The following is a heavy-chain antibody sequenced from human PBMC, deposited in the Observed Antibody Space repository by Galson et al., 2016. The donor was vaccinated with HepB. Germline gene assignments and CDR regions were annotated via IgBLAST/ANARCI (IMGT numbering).Heavy chain of an antibody. J-gene: IGHJ4*02. CDR3: VRDNWSVGYGDY. CDR1: GFTFSSYW. Sequence: SLRLSCAASGFTFSSYWMHWVRQAPGKGLVWVSHINRDGSSTKHADSVKGRFTISRDNAKNSLYLQMNSLRAEDTAVYYCVRDNWSVGYGDYWGQGTLVTVSS. CDR2: INRDGSST. V-gene: IGHV3-74*01. D-gene: IGHD5-12*01.